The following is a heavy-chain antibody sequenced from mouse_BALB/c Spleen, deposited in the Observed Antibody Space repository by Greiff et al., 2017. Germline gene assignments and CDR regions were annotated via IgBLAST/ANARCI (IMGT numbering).Heavy chain of an antibody. CDR1: GFSLTSYG. J-gene: IGHJ3*01. V-gene: IGHV2-9*02. CDR3: ARDYYGSSPASFAY. CDR2: IWAGGST. D-gene: IGHD1-1*01. Sequence: VQLMESGPGLVAPSQSLSITCTVSGFSLTSYGVHWVRQPPGKGLEWLGVIWAGGSTNYNSALMSRLSISKDNSKSQVFLKMNSLQTDDTAMYYCARDYYGSSPASFAYWGQGTLVTVSA.